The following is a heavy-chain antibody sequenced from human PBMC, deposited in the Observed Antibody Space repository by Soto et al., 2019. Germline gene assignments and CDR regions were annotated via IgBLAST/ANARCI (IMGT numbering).Heavy chain of an antibody. CDR1: GGSISSSSYY. J-gene: IGHJ4*02. D-gene: IGHD3-16*01. CDR3: ARHSYLQGDTEKQKYYFDY. Sequence: QLQLQESGPGLVKPSETLSLTCTVSGGSISSSSYYWGWIRQPPGKGLEWIGSIYYSGSTYYNPSLKGRVTISVDTSKNQFSLKLSSVTAADTAVYYCARHSYLQGDTEKQKYYFDYWGQGTLVTVSS. CDR2: IYYSGST. V-gene: IGHV4-39*01.